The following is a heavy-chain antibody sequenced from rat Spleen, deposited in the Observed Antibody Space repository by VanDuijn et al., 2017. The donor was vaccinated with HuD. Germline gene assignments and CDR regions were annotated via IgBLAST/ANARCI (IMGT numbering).Heavy chain of an antibody. CDR1: GFSFSNHY. CDR2: ISTSGSNT. D-gene: IGHD5-1*01. J-gene: IGHJ1*01. CDR3: VKRVGGPEWYFDL. Sequence: EVLLVESGGGLVLPGRSLKLSCAASGFSFSNHYMAWVRQAPKKGLEWVATISTSGSNTFYPDSVKGRFIISRDNAKSTLYLQMDSLRSEEIATYDCVKRVGGPEWYFDLWGPGAMVTVCS. V-gene: IGHV5-25*01.